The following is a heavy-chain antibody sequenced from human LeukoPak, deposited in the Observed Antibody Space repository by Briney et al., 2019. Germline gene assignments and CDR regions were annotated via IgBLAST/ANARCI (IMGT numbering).Heavy chain of an antibody. CDR1: GFTFSSYG. J-gene: IGHJ4*02. CDR2: ISYDGSNK. CDR3: AKPRNSSGWPHFDY. Sequence: GGSLILSCAASGFTFSSYGMHRVRQAPGKGLEWVVVISYDGSNKYYADSVKGRFTISRDNSKNTLYLQMNSLRAEDTAVYYCAKPRNSSGWPHFDYWGQGTLVTASS. D-gene: IGHD6-19*01. V-gene: IGHV3-30*18.